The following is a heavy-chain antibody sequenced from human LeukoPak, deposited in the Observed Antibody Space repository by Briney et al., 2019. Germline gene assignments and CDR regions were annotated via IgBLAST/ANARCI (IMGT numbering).Heavy chain of an antibody. CDR1: GFTFSTYS. J-gene: IGHJ4*02. V-gene: IGHV4-34*08. CDR2: INHSRST. Sequence: GSLRLSCAASGFTFSTYSMNWVRQAPGKGLEWIGEINHSRSTNYNPSLKSRVTISVDTSKNQFSLKLSSVTAADTAMYYCAKSNGYGLIDYWGQGTLVTVSS. D-gene: IGHD5-12*01. CDR3: AKSNGYGLIDY.